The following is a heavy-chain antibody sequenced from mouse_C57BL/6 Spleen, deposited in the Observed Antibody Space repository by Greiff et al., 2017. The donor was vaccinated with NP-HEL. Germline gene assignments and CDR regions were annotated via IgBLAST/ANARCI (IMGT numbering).Heavy chain of an antibody. V-gene: IGHV1-54*01. Sequence: VQLQQSGAELVRPGTSVKVSCKASGYAFTNYLIEWVKQRPGQGLEWIGVINPGSGGTNYNEKFKGKATLTADKSSSTAYMQLSSLTSEDSAVYFCARGRPYYAMDYWGQGTSVTVSS. CDR2: INPGSGGT. CDR3: ARGRPYYAMDY. CDR1: GYAFTNYL. J-gene: IGHJ4*01.